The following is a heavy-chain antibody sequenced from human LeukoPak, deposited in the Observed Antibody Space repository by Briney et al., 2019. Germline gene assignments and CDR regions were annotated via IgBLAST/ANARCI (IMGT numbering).Heavy chain of an antibody. D-gene: IGHD3-10*01. J-gene: IGHJ4*02. Sequence: GGFLRLSCAASGFTFSSYGMSWVRQAPGKGLEWVSAISGSGGSTYYADSVKGRFTISRDNSKNTLYRQMNSLRAEDTAVYYCARTYGSGSYYSARYYFDYWGQGTLVTVSS. CDR3: ARTYGSGSYYSARYYFDY. CDR2: ISGSGGST. V-gene: IGHV3-23*01. CDR1: GFTFSSYG.